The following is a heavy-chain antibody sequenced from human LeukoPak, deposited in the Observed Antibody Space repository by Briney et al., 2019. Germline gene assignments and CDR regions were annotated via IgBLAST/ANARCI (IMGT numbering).Heavy chain of an antibody. D-gene: IGHD1-26*01. CDR1: GFTFSSYW. CDR3: ARAGLVGALDY. V-gene: IGHV3-7*01. Sequence: GGSLRLSCAASGFTFSSYWMSWVRQAPGKGLEWVANIKQDGSEKYYVDSVKGRFTISRDNAKDSLYLQMNSLRAEDTAVYYCARAGLVGALDYWGQGTLVTVSS. CDR2: IKQDGSEK. J-gene: IGHJ4*02.